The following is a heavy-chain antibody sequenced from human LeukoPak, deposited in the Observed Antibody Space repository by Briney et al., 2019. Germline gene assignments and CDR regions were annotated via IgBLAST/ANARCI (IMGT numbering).Heavy chain of an antibody. V-gene: IGHV3-23*01. J-gene: IGHJ4*02. D-gene: IGHD2-2*01. CDR3: AKDSAVVGLGYFDY. CDR1: GFTFSSYA. Sequence: PGGSLRLPCAASGFTFSSYAMSWVRQAPGKGLEWVSAISGSGGGTYYADSVKGRFTISRDNSKNTLYLQMNSLRAEDTAVYYCAKDSAVVGLGYFDYWGQGTLVTVSS. CDR2: ISGSGGGT.